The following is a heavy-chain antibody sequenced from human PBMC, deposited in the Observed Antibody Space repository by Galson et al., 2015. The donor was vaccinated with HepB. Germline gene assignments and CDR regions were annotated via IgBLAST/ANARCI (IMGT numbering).Heavy chain of an antibody. D-gene: IGHD6-19*01. CDR3: VRLYEISSGPLYHSLDI. J-gene: IGHJ3*02. CDR1: GDSINSNY. Sequence: SETLSLTCTVSGDSINSNYWGWFRQFPEKRLEFIAYINAGGTTNYNPSLNSRVSISLDTSGNQFSLKLSSATAADTAIYFCVRLYEISSGPLYHSLDIWGQGTMVTVSS. V-gene: IGHV4-4*08. CDR2: INAGGTT.